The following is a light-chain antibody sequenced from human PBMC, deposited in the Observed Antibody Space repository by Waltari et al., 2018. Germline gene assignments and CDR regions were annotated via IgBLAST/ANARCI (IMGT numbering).Light chain of an antibody. J-gene: IGKJ2*01. CDR1: QSVASY. CDR3: QQRSNWTPHT. V-gene: IGKV3-11*01. Sequence: EIVLTQSPATLSLSPGDTANLSCRASQSVASYLAWYQQKPGPPPRLLIYDAPNRATGFPARLRASGSGTDFPLTISSLEAEDFAVYFCQQRSNWTPHTFGQGARLENK. CDR2: DAP.